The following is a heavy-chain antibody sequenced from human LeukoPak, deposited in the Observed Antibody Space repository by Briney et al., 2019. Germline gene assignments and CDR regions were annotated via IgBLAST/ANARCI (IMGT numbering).Heavy chain of an antibody. Sequence: GSSVKVSCKASGGTFSSYAISWVRQAPGQGLEWMGRIIPILGIANYAQKFQGRVTITADKSTSTAYMELGSLRSEDTAVYYCARDLGYYYDSSGYPRWYFDLWGRGTLVTVSS. CDR2: IIPILGIA. D-gene: IGHD3-22*01. V-gene: IGHV1-69*04. J-gene: IGHJ2*01. CDR3: ARDLGYYYDSSGYPRWYFDL. CDR1: GGTFSSYA.